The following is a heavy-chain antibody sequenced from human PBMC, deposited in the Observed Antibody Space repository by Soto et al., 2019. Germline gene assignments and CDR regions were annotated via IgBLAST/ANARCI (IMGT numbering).Heavy chain of an antibody. CDR3: ARGVTMVRGRDYYGMDV. Sequence: ASVKVSCKASGGTFSSYAISWVRQAPGQGLEWMGGIIPIFGTANYAQKFQGRVTITADESTSTAYMELSSLRSEDTAVYYCARGVTMVRGRDYYGMDVWGQGTTVTVSS. CDR1: GGTFSSYA. J-gene: IGHJ6*02. D-gene: IGHD3-10*01. CDR2: IIPIFGTA. V-gene: IGHV1-69*13.